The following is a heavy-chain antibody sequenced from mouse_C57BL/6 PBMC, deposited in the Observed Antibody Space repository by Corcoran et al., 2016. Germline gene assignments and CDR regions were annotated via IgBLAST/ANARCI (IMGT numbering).Heavy chain of an antibody. J-gene: IGHJ3*01. D-gene: IGHD2-1*01. V-gene: IGHV3-6*01. CDR1: GYSITSGYY. Sequence: DVQLQESGPGLVKPSQSLSLTCSVTGYSITSGYYWNWIRQFPGNKLELMGYISYDGSNNYNPSLKNRISITRDTSKNQFFLKLNSVTTEDTATYYCARDLYYGNYAWFAYWGQGTLVTVSA. CDR2: ISYDGSN. CDR3: ARDLYYGNYAWFAY.